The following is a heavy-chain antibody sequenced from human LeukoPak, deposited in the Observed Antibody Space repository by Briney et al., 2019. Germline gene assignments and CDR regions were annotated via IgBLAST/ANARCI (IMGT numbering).Heavy chain of an antibody. V-gene: IGHV3-23*01. CDR2: IGGSGSTT. Sequence: GGSLRLSCAAAGFTFSSYAMNWVRQAPGKGLEWISVIGGSGSTTNYADSVNGRFTISRDNSKNTLFLQMSSLRVEDTAVYYCARGYYSGSGRYYFDFWGQGTLVTVSS. J-gene: IGHJ4*02. CDR1: GFTFSSYA. CDR3: ARGYYSGSGRYYFDF. D-gene: IGHD3-10*01.